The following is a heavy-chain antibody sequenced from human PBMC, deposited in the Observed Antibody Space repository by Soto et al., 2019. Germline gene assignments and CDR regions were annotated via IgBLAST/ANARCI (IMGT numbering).Heavy chain of an antibody. CDR3: AKDGCSSTSCYPDV. CDR1: GFTFSSYG. J-gene: IGHJ6*02. Sequence: HPGGSLRLSCAASGFTFSSYGMHWVRQAPGKGLEWVAVISYDGSNKYYADSVKGRFTISRDNSKNTLYLQMNSLRAEDTAVYYCAKDGCSSTSCYPDVWGQGTTVTVSS. D-gene: IGHD2-2*01. CDR2: ISYDGSNK. V-gene: IGHV3-30*18.